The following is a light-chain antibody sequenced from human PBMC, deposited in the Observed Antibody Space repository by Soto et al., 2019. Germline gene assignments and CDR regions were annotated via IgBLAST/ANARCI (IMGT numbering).Light chain of an antibody. CDR1: SSDVGSYNL. Sequence: QSVLTQPASVSGSPGQSITISCTGTSSDVGSYNLVSWYQQLPGKAPKLIIFEVNERPSGISNRFSGSKSGNTASLTISELPGEGEGSYFRRLYAGRSNFLFGGGTKVTVL. CDR2: EVN. CDR3: RLYAGRSNFL. J-gene: IGLJ2*01. V-gene: IGLV2-23*02.